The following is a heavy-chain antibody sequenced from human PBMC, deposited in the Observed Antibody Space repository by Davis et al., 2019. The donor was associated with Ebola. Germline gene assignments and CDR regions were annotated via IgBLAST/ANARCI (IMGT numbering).Heavy chain of an antibody. CDR2: IYYSGST. J-gene: IGHJ4*02. CDR3: ASIYDSSGYFDY. V-gene: IGHV4-39*01. D-gene: IGHD3-22*01. Sequence: SETLSLTCTVSGGSISSRSYYWGWIRQPPGKGLEWIGSIYYSGSTYYNASLKRRVTISVDTSKNQFSLKLSSVTAADTAVYYCASIYDSSGYFDYWGQGTLVTASS. CDR1: GGSISSRSYY.